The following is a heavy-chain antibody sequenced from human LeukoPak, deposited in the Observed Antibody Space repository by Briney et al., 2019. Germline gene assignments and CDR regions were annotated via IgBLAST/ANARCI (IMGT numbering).Heavy chain of an antibody. CDR1: GGSFSGYY. J-gene: IGHJ4*02. D-gene: IGHD4-17*01. Sequence: SETLSLTCAVYGGSFSGYYWSWIRQPPGKGLEWIGEVNHSGSTNYNPSLKSRVTISVDTSKNQFSLKLSSVTAADTAVYYCARNGDYNLDSWGQGNLVTVSS. V-gene: IGHV4-34*01. CDR3: ARNGDYNLDS. CDR2: VNHSGST.